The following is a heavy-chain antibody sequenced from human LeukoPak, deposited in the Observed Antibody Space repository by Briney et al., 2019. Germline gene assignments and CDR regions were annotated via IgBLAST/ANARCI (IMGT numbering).Heavy chain of an antibody. CDR1: GYTFTTYG. CDR2: ISAYNGNT. CDR3: ARGEGITIFGVVIPYYMDV. D-gene: IGHD3-3*01. J-gene: IGHJ6*03. Sequence: ASVKVSCKASGYTFTTYGISWVRQAPGQGLEWMGWISAYNGNTNYAQNLQGRVTMTTDTSTSTAYMELTSLRSDDTAVYYCARGEGITIFGVVIPYYMDVWGKGTTVTVSS. V-gene: IGHV1-18*01.